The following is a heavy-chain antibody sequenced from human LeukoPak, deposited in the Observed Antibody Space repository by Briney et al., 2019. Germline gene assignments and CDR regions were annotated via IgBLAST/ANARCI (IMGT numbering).Heavy chain of an antibody. CDR3: ARHEGVCIGELLHLNY. D-gene: IGHD3-10*01. V-gene: IGHV4-39*01. Sequence: SETLSLTCIVSGGSITTVNSFWGWIRQPPGKWLGWIGFIYYIVSTYYKPSLRTRAIISVNTPRNRFFLKLSAVTATNRAVYYCARHEGVCIGELLHLNYWGQGTLVAVSS. J-gene: IGHJ4*02. CDR1: GGSITTVNSF. CDR2: IYYIVST.